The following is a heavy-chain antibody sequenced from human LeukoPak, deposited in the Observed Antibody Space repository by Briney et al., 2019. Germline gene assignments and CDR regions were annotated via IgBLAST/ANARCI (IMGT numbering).Heavy chain of an antibody. CDR2: IYYSGST. CDR3: ARGEVAAAGMVY. V-gene: IGHV4-59*07. Sequence: SDTLSLTCTVSGGPISSYHWRRIRQPPGKGLEWIGYIYYSGSTNYNPSLKSRVTISVDPSKNQFSLKLSSVTAADTAVYYCARGEVAAAGMVYWGQGTLVTVSS. J-gene: IGHJ4*02. D-gene: IGHD6-13*01. CDR1: GGPISSYH.